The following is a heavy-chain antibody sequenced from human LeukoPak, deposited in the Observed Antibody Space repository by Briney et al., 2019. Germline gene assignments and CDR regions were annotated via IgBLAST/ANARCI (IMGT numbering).Heavy chain of an antibody. CDR2: IYHSGST. CDR1: GGSISSGGYY. V-gene: IGHV4-30-2*01. D-gene: IGHD1-26*01. CDR3: ARGQWELLDDAFDI. Sequence: SQTLSLTCTVSGGSISSGGYYWRWIRQPPGKGLEWIGYIYHSGSTYYNPSLKSRVTISVDRSKNQFSLKLSSVTAADTAVYYCARGQWELLDDAFDIWGQGTMVTVSS. J-gene: IGHJ3*02.